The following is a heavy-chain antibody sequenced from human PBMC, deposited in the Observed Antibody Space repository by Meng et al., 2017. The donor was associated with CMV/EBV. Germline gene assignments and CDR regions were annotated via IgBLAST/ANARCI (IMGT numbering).Heavy chain of an antibody. J-gene: IGHJ4*02. D-gene: IGHD1-7*01. V-gene: IGHV1-2*02. CDR3: ARVLRQTSDFDD. CDR1: GYRFSGYY. Sequence: SCTASGYRFSGYYMHWVRQAPGQGLEWMGWINPNSGGTNFAQKFQGRVTMTRDTSISTAYMELSRLRSDDTAVYYCARVLRQTSDFDDWGQGTLVTVSS. CDR2: INPNSGGT.